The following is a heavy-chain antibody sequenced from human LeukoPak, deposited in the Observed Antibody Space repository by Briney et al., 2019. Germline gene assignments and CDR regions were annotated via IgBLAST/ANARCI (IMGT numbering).Heavy chain of an antibody. V-gene: IGHV3-33*01. D-gene: IGHD4-23*01. CDR2: IYYDGNQK. J-gene: IGHJ3*01. CDR3: ARGGVATGWGAFDV. Sequence: HSGGSLRLSCAASGFKFKTYGMHWVRQAPGEGLEWVAVIYYDGNQKYYGDSVKGRFTVSRDVSENMLYLQMSSLRADDTAVYYCARGGVATGWGAFDVWGQGTMVTVSS. CDR1: GFKFKTYG.